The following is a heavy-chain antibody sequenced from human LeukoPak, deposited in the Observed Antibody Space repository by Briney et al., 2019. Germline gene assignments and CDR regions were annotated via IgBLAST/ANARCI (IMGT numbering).Heavy chain of an antibody. CDR2: FIPNLNIA. CDR3: ASSYSGYHY. D-gene: IGHD5-12*01. CDR1: GGTFRRND. V-gene: IGHV1-69*01. J-gene: IGHJ4*02. Sequence: SVKVSCKAFGGTFRRNDLTWVRQAPGQGLEWMGGFIPNLNIAHYAQKFKARVTITADESTTTAYMELRSLRSEDTAVYYCASSYSGYHYWGQGTLVTVTS.